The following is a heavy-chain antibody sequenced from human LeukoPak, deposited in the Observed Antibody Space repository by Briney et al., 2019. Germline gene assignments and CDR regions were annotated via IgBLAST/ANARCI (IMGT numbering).Heavy chain of an antibody. V-gene: IGHV3-74*01. D-gene: IGHD5-18*01. Sequence: PGGSLRLSCAASEFTISGYWMHWVRQAPGKGLVWVSRISPDGSTTNYADSVRGRFTISRDNAKNTLYLQMSSLRADDTAVYYCARASANNYGLFDYWGQGTLVTVSS. CDR1: EFTISGYW. CDR2: ISPDGSTT. J-gene: IGHJ4*02. CDR3: ARASANNYGLFDY.